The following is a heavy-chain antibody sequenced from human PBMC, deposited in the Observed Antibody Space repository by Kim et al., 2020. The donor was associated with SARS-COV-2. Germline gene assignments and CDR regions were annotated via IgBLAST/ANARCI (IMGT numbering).Heavy chain of an antibody. V-gene: IGHV4-39*01. CDR3: ARHGMVRGGECWSAP. J-gene: IGHJ5*02. CDR1: GGSISSSSYY. Sequence: SETLSLTCTVSGGSISSSSYYWGWIRQPPGKGLECIGSIYYSGSTYYNPSLKSRVTISVDTSKNQFSLKLSSVTAADTALSYCARHGMVRGGECWSAPW. CDR2: IYYSGST. D-gene: IGHD3-10*01.